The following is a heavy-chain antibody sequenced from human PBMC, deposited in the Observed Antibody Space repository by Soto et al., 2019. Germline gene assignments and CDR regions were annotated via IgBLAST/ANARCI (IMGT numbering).Heavy chain of an antibody. D-gene: IGHD3-22*01. Sequence: EVQLVESGGGLVQPGGSLRLSCAASGFTFSSYSMNWVRQAPGKGLEWVSYISSSSSTIYYADSVKGRFTISRDNANNSLYLQTNSLRAEDTAVYYCARGPYYYDSSGPWGYFDLWGRGTLVTVSS. CDR3: ARGPYYYDSSGPWGYFDL. CDR1: GFTFSSYS. J-gene: IGHJ2*01. CDR2: ISSSSSTI. V-gene: IGHV3-48*01.